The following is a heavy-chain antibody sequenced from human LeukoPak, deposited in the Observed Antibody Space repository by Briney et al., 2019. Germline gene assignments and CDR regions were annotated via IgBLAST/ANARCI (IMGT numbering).Heavy chain of an antibody. Sequence: GGSLRLSCAASRFTFSSYSMNWVRQAPGKGLEWVSSISSSSSYIYYADSVKGRFTISRDNAKNSLYLQMNSLRAEDTAVYYCARGGPKTTVTTTFDYWGQGTLVTVSS. V-gene: IGHV3-21*01. J-gene: IGHJ4*02. CDR1: RFTFSSYS. CDR2: ISSSSSYI. D-gene: IGHD4-17*01. CDR3: ARGGPKTTVTTTFDY.